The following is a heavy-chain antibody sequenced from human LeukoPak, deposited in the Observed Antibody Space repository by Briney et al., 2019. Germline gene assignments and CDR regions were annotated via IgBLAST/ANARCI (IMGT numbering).Heavy chain of an antibody. CDR3: VRVGMNIHAMDV. CDR1: GFTFSPYS. Sequence: SGGSLRLSCAASGFTFSPYSMNWVRQAPGKGLEWVSSISGGSDYIFYADSVKGRFPFSRDNAKNSLFLQMHNLRAEDTAVYYCVRVGMNIHAMDVWGQGTTVTVSS. J-gene: IGHJ6*02. D-gene: IGHD2/OR15-2a*01. CDR2: ISGGSDYI. V-gene: IGHV3-21*01.